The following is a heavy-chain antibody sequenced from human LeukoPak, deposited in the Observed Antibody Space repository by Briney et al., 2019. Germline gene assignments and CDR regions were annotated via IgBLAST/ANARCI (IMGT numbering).Heavy chain of an antibody. CDR3: AKWKYSNSGIDDY. J-gene: IGHJ4*02. D-gene: IGHD6-6*01. CDR2: ISYDGSNE. CDR1: GFTFSTYG. V-gene: IGHV3-30*18. Sequence: GGSLRLSCAASGFTFSTYGMHWVRQAPGKGLEWVAVISYDGSNEYYADSVKGRFTISRDNSKNMLYLQMNSLRDEDTAVYYCAKWKYSNSGIDDYWGQGTLVTVSS.